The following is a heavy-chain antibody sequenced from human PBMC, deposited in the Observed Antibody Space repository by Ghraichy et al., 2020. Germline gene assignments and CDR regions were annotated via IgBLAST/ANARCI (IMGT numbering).Heavy chain of an antibody. CDR2: ISSSADRT. Sequence: GGSLRLSCSASGFTFSSYAMNWVRQAPGKGLACVSTISSSADRTYYADSVKGRFTISRDNSKNTLSLQMSSLRPEDTAVYFCVKGPRWELLPSHFDHWGQGTLVTVSS. CDR3: VKGPRWELLPSHFDH. J-gene: IGHJ4*02. CDR1: GFTFSSYA. V-gene: IGHV3-64D*06. D-gene: IGHD1-26*01.